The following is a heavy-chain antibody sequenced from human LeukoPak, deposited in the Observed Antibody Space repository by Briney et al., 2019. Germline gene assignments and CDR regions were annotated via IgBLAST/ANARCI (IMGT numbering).Heavy chain of an antibody. CDR2: IRSKTDGETI. Sequence: NPGRSLRLSCAASGFTFSNAWMIWVRQAPGKGLEWVGRIRSKTDGETIHYGAPVKGRFTISRDDSENTLYLQMDSLKTEDTAVYYCTTDWVLRFFADYWGQGTLVTVSS. J-gene: IGHJ4*02. D-gene: IGHD3-3*01. CDR1: GFTFSNAW. V-gene: IGHV3-15*01. CDR3: TTDWVLRFFADY.